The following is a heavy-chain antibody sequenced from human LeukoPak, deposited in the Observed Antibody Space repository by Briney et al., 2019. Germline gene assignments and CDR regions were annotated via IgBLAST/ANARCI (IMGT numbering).Heavy chain of an antibody. CDR3: AREKLRSWFDP. CDR1: GGSISSSSYY. CDR2: IYYSGST. D-gene: IGHD4-17*01. V-gene: IGHV4-39*02. J-gene: IGHJ5*02. Sequence: SETLSLTCTVSGGSISSSSYYWGWIRQPPGMGLEWIGSIYYSGSTYYNPSLKSRVTISVDTSKNQFSLKLSSVTAADTAVYYCAREKLRSWFDPWGQGTLVTVSS.